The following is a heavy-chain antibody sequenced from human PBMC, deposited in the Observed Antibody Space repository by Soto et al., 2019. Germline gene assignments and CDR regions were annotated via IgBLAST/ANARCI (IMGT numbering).Heavy chain of an antibody. V-gene: IGHV3-33*01. CDR1: GFTFSSYG. CDR3: ARGDLGYGDYGGYFDS. CDR2: IWYDGSNK. Sequence: GGSLRLSCAASGFTFSSYGMHWVRQAPGKGLEWVAVIWYDGSNKYYADSVKGRFTISRDNSKNTLYLQMNSLRAEDTAVYYCARGDLGYGDYGGYFDSWGQGTLVTVSS. D-gene: IGHD4-17*01. J-gene: IGHJ4*02.